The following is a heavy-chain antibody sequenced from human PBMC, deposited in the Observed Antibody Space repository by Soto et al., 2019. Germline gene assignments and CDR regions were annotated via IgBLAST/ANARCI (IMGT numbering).Heavy chain of an antibody. CDR3: AKSPRGEMATD. J-gene: IGHJ4*02. V-gene: IGHV1-18*01. D-gene: IGHD5-12*01. CDR2: INTYNGMT. Sequence: QVQLVQSGGEAKNPGASVTISCKASGYTFINYHITWVRQAPGQGLEWMAWINTYNGMTDYAQRFQGRATMTRDTSTSTAYMELRNLGSADTAVYFCAKSPRGEMATDWGQGTLVTVSS. CDR1: GYTFINYH.